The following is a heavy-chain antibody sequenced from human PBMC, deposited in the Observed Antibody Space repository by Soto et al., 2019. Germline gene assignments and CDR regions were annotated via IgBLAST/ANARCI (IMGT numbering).Heavy chain of an antibody. CDR1: GLSLTTTGVG. CDR2: IYWDDDK. J-gene: IGHJ6*02. Sequence: QITLKESGPTLVKPTQTLTLTCTFSGLSLTTTGVGVVWIREPPGKALEWLALIYWDDDKRYSPSLKSRLTITKDTSKNQVVLTMTNMDPVDTATYYCVQSRCGGDCLQSYSSHSYYGLDVWGQGTTVTVSS. V-gene: IGHV2-5*02. CDR3: VQSRCGGDCLQSYSSHSYYGLDV. D-gene: IGHD2-21*02.